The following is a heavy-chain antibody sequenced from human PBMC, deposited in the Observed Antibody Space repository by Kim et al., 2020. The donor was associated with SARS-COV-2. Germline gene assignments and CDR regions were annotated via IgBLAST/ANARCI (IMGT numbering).Heavy chain of an antibody. CDR1: GFTFKSHG. Sequence: GGSLRLSCAASGFTFKSHGMHWVRQVIGKGLEWISIIETGGEPYYADSVKGRFTISREKAKNSLYLQMSSLRVGDTAVYYCVRDGSGSLPYSMDVWGQGTAVTVSS. CDR3: VRDGSGSLPYSMDV. D-gene: IGHD3-10*01. V-gene: IGHV3-13*05. CDR2: IETGGEP. J-gene: IGHJ6*02.